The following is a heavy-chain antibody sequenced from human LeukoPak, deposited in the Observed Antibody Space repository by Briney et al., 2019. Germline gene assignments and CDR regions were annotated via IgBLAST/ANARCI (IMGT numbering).Heavy chain of an antibody. CDR1: GFTFSSYS. CDR2: MNGDGSQI. J-gene: IGHJ3*01. CDR3: VAWGNSGNS. V-gene: IGHV3-7*01. D-gene: IGHD1-26*01. Sequence: GGSLRLYCTASGFTFSSYSMNWVRQAPAKGLEWVAHMNGDGSQIYYMDFVKGRFTISRDNAKNSLYLQMNGLRAEDTAVYYCVAWGNSGNSWGQGTMVIVSS.